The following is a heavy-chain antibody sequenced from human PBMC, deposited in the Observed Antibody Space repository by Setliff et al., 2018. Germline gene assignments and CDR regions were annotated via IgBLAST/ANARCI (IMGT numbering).Heavy chain of an antibody. CDR1: GYTFTSYD. CDR2: INPINPSGGST. J-gene: IGHJ4*02. Sequence: ASVKVSCKASGYTFTSYDINWVRQAPGQGLEWMGIINPINPSGGSTSYAQKFQGRVTMTRDTSTSIVYMELSSLRSEDTAVYYCARSIVGATGGYFDYWGQGSLVTVSS. V-gene: IGHV1-46*01. CDR3: ARSIVGATGGYFDY. D-gene: IGHD1-26*01.